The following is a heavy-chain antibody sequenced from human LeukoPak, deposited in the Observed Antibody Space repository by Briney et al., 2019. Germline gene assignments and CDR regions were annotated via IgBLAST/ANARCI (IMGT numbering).Heavy chain of an antibody. CDR2: ISPNSGAT. D-gene: IGHD3/OR15-3a*01. CDR1: GYTFTDYY. J-gene: IGHJ3*02. CDR3: ARHKGLTRVAFDI. Sequence: ASVKVSCKSSGYTFTDYYIHWVRQAPGQGLEWMGWISPNSGATNSAQKFQGRVTMTRDTSISTAYMELSRLRSDDTAVYYCARHKGLTRVAFDIWGQGTMVTVSS. V-gene: IGHV1-2*02.